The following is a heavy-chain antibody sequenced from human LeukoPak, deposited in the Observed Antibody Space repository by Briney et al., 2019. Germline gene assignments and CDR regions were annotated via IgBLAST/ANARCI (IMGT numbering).Heavy chain of an antibody. CDR1: GFSFPYG. CDR3: ASWGEGALDN. CDR2: ISTSTTTI. J-gene: IGHJ4*02. Sequence: GGSLRLSCEASGFSFPYGMSWVRQAPGKGLEWISYISTSTTTIYYANSVKGRFTISRDNAKKSLYLQMNSLRVEDTGVYYCASWGEGALDNWGQGTLVTVSS. V-gene: IGHV3-48*01. D-gene: IGHD1-26*01.